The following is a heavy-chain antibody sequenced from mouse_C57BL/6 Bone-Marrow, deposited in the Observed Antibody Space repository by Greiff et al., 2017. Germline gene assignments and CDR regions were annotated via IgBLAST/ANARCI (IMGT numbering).Heavy chain of an antibody. CDR2: IYPGSGNT. CDR3: ARRDYYGSSWGFAY. CDR1: GYTFTDYY. V-gene: IGHV1-76*01. Sequence: QVQLQQSGAELVRPGASVKLSCKASGYTFTDYYINWVKQRPGQGLEWIARIYPGSGNTYYNEKFKGKATLTAEKSSSTAYMQLSSLTSEDSAVYFCARRDYYGSSWGFAYWGQGTLVTVSA. J-gene: IGHJ3*01. D-gene: IGHD1-1*01.